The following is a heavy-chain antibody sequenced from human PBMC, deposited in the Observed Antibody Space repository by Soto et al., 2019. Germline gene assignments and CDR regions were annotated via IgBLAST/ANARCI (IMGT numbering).Heavy chain of an antibody. CDR2: IYYSGST. J-gene: IGHJ4*02. D-gene: IGHD3-22*01. CDR1: GGSISSSSYY. V-gene: IGHV4-39*01. Sequence: PSETLSLTCTVSGGSISSSSYYWGWIRQPPGKGLVWIGSIYYSGSTYYNPSLKSRVTISVDTSKNQFSLKLSSVTAADTAVYYCARHPSLRNYYDSSGYTNFDYWGQGTLVTVSS. CDR3: ARHPSLRNYYDSSGYTNFDY.